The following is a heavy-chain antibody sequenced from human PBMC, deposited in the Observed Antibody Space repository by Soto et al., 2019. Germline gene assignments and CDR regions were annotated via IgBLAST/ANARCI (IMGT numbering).Heavy chain of an antibody. CDR2: IYYSGST. CDR1: GGSISSSSYY. V-gene: IGHV4-39*01. CDR3: ANLRGGVGATYYYYGMDV. Sequence: SETLSLTCTVSGGSISSSSYYWGWIRQPPGKGLEWIGSIYYSGSTYYNPSLKSRVTISVDTSKNQFSLKLSSVTAADTAVYYCANLRGGVGATYYYYGMDVRAQRTTVTVS. D-gene: IGHD1-26*01. J-gene: IGHJ6*02.